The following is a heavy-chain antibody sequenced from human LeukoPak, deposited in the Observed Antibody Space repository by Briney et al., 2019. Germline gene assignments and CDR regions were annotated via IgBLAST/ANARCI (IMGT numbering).Heavy chain of an antibody. CDR3: ARARAVAGPFDY. J-gene: IGHJ4*02. Sequence: GGSLRLSCAASGFTFSSYAMHWVRQAPGKGLEWVAVISYDGSNKYYADSVKGRFTISRDNSKNTLYLRMNSLRAEDTAVYYCARARAVAGPFDYWGQGTLVTVSS. CDR1: GFTFSSYA. D-gene: IGHD6-19*01. V-gene: IGHV3-30*04. CDR2: ISYDGSNK.